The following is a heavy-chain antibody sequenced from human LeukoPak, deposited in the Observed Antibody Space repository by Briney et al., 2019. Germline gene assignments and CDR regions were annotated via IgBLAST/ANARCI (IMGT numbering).Heavy chain of an antibody. V-gene: IGHV1-2*02. CDR2: INPNSGGT. Sequence: VASVKVSCKASGYTFTGYYMHWVRQAPGQGLEWMGWINPNSGGTNYAQKFQGRVTMTRDTSVSTAYMELSRLRSDDTAVYYCARDPHYSSGAFDIWGQGTMVTVSS. CDR1: GYTFTGYY. D-gene: IGHD5-18*01. CDR3: ARDPHYSSGAFDI. J-gene: IGHJ3*02.